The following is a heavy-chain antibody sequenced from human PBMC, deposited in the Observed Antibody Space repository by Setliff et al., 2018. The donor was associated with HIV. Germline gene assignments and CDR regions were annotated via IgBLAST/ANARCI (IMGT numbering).Heavy chain of an antibody. J-gene: IGHJ4*01. Sequence: SETLSLTCHVSGGSISNGGYYWSWIRQHPGTGLEWIAYIYFSGSTYYNPSLKSRVTVSLDMSKNQFSLRLSSVTAADTAFYYCAALTTGYYLDYWGQGTLVTVSS. D-gene: IGHD4-17*01. CDR1: GGSISNGGYY. V-gene: IGHV4-31*03. CDR3: AALTTGYYLDY. CDR2: IYFSGST.